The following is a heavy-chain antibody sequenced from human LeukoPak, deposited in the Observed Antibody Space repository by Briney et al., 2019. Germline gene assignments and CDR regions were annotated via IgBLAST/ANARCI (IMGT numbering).Heavy chain of an antibody. CDR3: TRLGGTVVTSRAKYYYYYMDV. V-gene: IGHV3-73*01. Sequence: GGSLRLSCAASGFTFSGSAMHWVRQASGKGLEWVGRIRSKANSYATAYAASVKGRFTISRDDSKNTAYLQMNSLKTEDTAVYYCTRLGGTVVTSRAKYYYYYMDVWGKGTTVTVSS. CDR1: GFTFSGSA. CDR2: IRSKANSYAT. D-gene: IGHD4-23*01. J-gene: IGHJ6*03.